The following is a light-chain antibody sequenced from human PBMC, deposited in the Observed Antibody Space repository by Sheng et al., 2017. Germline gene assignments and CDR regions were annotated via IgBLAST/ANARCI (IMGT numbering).Light chain of an antibody. Sequence: IQLTQSPSSLSASVGDRVTITCRASQGISTYLAWYQQKPGKAPKLLIYAASTLQSGVPSRFSGSGSGTDFSLTISSLQPDDFATYYCQQFKSYPLTFGGGTKVEIK. CDR3: QQFKSYPLT. J-gene: IGKJ4*01. V-gene: IGKV1-9*01. CDR2: AAS. CDR1: QGISTY.